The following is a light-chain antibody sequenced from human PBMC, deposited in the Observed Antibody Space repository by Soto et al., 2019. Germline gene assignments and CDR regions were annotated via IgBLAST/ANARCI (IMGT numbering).Light chain of an antibody. J-gene: IGKJ1*01. CDR1: QSVFYSSKSKNS. V-gene: IGKV4-1*01. CDR3: EQYYNIPWT. Sequence: DIVMTQSPDSLAVSPGERATITCKSSQSVFYSSKSKNSVAWYQQKPGQPPKLLIYWASSRETGVPDRFSGSGCGTDFTLTISSRQAEDVAVYYCEQYYNIPWTFGQVTKVEVK. CDR2: WAS.